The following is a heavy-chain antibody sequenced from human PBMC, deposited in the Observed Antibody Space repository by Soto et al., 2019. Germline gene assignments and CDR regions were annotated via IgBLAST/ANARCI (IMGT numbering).Heavy chain of an antibody. D-gene: IGHD3-10*01. V-gene: IGHV1-69*01. CDR2: IIPIFGTA. CDR1: GGTFSSYA. Sequence: QVQLVQSGAEVKKPGSSVKVSCKASGGTFSSYAISWVRQAPGQGLEWMGGIIPIFGTANYAQKLQGRVTINGDESTGAAYIELSSLRSEDTAVYYCERAIWRFGELLQSSGMDVWCQGTTVTVSS. J-gene: IGHJ6*02. CDR3: ERAIWRFGELLQSSGMDV.